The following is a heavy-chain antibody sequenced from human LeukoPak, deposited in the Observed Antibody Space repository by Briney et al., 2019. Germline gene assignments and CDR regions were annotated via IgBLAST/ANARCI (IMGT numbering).Heavy chain of an antibody. J-gene: IGHJ6*02. V-gene: IGHV1-24*01. CDR1: GYTLTELS. D-gene: IGHD3-3*01. CDR2: FDPEDGET. CDR3: ATVASRITIFGVVPNYGMDV. Sequence: GASVKVSCKVSGYTLTELSMHWVRQAPGKGLERMGGFDPEDGETIYAQKFQGRVTMTEDTSTDTAYMELSSLRSEDTAVYYCATVASRITIFGVVPNYGMDVWGQGTLVTVSS.